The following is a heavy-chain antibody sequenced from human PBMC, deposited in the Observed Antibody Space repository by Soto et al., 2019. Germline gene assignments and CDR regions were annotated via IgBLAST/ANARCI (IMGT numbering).Heavy chain of an antibody. D-gene: IGHD3-9*01. CDR3: ASSEINYDILTGFDY. Sequence: ASVKVSCKASGYTFTSYGISWVRQAPGQGLEWMGWISAYNGNTNYAQKLQGRVTMTTDTSTSTAYMELRSLRSDDTAVYYCASSEINYDILTGFDYWGQGTLVTVS. CDR2: ISAYNGNT. CDR1: GYTFTSYG. V-gene: IGHV1-18*01. J-gene: IGHJ4*02.